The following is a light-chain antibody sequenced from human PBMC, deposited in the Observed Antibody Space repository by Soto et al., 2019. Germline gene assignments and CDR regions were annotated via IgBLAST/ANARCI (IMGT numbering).Light chain of an antibody. Sequence: DIQMTQSPSTLTASLGDSVTITCRASQNIRNWFAWYQQKPGKAPNPLVYAAASLKSGVPARLSGSGSGTEFTLTISSLQPDDSTTYYCQQYNNYSTFGQGTKVDIK. CDR1: QNIRNW. J-gene: IGKJ1*01. V-gene: IGKV1-5*01. CDR3: QQYNNYST. CDR2: AAA.